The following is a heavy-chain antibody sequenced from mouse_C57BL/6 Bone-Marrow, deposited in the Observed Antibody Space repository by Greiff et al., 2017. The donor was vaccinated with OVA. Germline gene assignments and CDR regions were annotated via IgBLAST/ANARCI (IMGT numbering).Heavy chain of an antibody. J-gene: IGHJ3*01. CDR3: ARGWFAY. CDR1: GYTFTSYW. CDR2: IDPSDSYT. V-gene: IGHV1-50*01. Sequence: VQLQQPGAELVKPGASVKLSCKASGYTFTSYWMQWVKQRPGQGLEWIGEIDPSDSYTNYNQKFKGKATLTVDTSSRTAYMQLSSLTSEDSAVYYCARGWFAYWGQGTLVTVSA.